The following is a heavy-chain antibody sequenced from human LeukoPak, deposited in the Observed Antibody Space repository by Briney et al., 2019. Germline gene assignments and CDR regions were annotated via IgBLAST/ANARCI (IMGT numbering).Heavy chain of an antibody. CDR3: AKSTEYNWNDWGGNWFDP. CDR2: ISGSGGST. V-gene: IGHV3-23*01. D-gene: IGHD1-20*01. CDR1: GFTFSSYA. Sequence: GGSLRLSCAASGFTFSSYAMSWVRQAPGKGLEWVSAISGSGGSTYYADSVKGRFTISRDNSKNTLYLQMNSLRAEDTAVYYCAKSTEYNWNDWGGNWFDPWGQGTLVTVSS. J-gene: IGHJ5*02.